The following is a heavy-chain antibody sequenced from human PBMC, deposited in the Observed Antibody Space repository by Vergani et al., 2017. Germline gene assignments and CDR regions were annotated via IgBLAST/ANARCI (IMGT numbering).Heavy chain of an antibody. D-gene: IGHD1-1*01. Sequence: EVQLVESGGGLVKPGGSLRLSCAASGFTFSSYSMNWVRQAPGKGLEWVSSISSSSSYIYYADSVKGRFTISSDNAKNSLYLQMNSLRAEDTAVYYCARRGELERHFDYWGQGTLVTVSS. V-gene: IGHV3-21*01. CDR3: ARRGELERHFDY. CDR1: GFTFSSYS. CDR2: ISSSSSYI. J-gene: IGHJ4*02.